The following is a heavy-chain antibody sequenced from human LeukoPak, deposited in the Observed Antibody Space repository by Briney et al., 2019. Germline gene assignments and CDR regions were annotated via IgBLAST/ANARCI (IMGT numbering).Heavy chain of an antibody. D-gene: IGHD2-15*01. CDR1: GFTFRHYG. J-gene: IGHJ4*02. Sequence: PGGSLRLSCTISGFTFRHYGLTWFRQAPGKGLEWVGYIQSEGGGGTTRYAAAVVGRFIISRDDSKSVAFLQMNSLKIIDTAEYYCATYVGGRTPFRFWGQGTMVAVSS. CDR2: IQSEGGGGTT. V-gene: IGHV3-49*03. CDR3: ATYVGGRTPFRF.